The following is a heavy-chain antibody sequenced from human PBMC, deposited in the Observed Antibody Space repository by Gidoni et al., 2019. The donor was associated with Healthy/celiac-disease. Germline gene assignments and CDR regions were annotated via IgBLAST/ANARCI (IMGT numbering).Heavy chain of an antibody. D-gene: IGHD2-2*01. CDR1: GFTFSSYA. J-gene: IGHJ6*02. CDR2: ISYDGSNK. CDR3: ARDLIVVVPAAIGDYYYYYGMDV. Sequence: QVQLVESGGGVVQPGRSLRLSCAAPGFTFSSYAMHWVRQAPGKGLEWVAVISYDGSNKYYADSVKGRFTISRDNSKNTLYLQMNSLRAEDTAVYYCARDLIVVVPAAIGDYYYYYGMDVWGQGTTVTVSS. V-gene: IGHV3-30-3*01.